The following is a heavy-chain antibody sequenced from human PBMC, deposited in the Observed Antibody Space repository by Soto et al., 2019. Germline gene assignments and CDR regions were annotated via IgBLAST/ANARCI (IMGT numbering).Heavy chain of an antibody. J-gene: IGHJ4*02. CDR2: IYYNGNT. CDR3: ARQTGVLGHDFDY. Sequence: QLRLQEAGPGLVKPSETLSLTCTVSGGSISSSSYYWGWIRQHPGKGPEWIGAIYYNGNTYYNPSLKSRVTMSVDTSKNQFSLKLSSATAADTAMYYCARQTGVLGHDFDYWGQGTLVTVSS. V-gene: IGHV4-39*01. D-gene: IGHD3-16*01. CDR1: GGSISSSSYY.